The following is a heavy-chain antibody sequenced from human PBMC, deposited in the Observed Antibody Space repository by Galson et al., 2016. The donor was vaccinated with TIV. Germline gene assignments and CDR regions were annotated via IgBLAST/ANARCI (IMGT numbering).Heavy chain of an antibody. CDR3: ARGGQVQRFDP. D-gene: IGHD3-10*01. CDR2: MNPNRGIP. J-gene: IGHJ5*02. Sequence: SVKVSCKAFDYSFTSYDVNWVRQATGQGLEWLGWMNPNRGIPGYAVQFRGRVSMTRDTSINTAYLELSSLRSEDTAVYYCARGGQVQRFDPWGQGTLVTVSS. CDR1: DYSFTSYD. V-gene: IGHV1-8*01.